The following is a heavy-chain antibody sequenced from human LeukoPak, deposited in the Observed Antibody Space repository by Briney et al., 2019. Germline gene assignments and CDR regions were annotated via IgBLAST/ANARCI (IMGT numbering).Heavy chain of an antibody. D-gene: IGHD2-8*02. CDR3: ATYRQVLLPFES. CDR1: GFTFSTFA. J-gene: IGHJ4*02. Sequence: GGSLRLSCAASGFTFSTFAMIWVRQPPGKGLEWVSSIFPSGGEIHYADSVRGRFTISRDNSKSTLSLQMNSLRVEDTTIYYCATYRQVLLPFESWGQGTLVTVSS. V-gene: IGHV3-23*01. CDR2: IFPSGGEI.